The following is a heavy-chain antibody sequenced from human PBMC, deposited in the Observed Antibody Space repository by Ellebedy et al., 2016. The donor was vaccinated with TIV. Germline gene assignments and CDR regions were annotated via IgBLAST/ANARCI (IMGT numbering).Heavy chain of an antibody. J-gene: IGHJ6*02. D-gene: IGHD1-26*01. CDR3: ARDLVYGMDV. Sequence: GESLKISXAASGFTFSSYSMNWVRQAPGKGLEWVSYISSSSSTIYYADSVKGRFTISRDNAKNSLYLQMNSLRAEDTAVYYCARDLVYGMDVWGQGTTVTVSS. CDR1: GFTFSSYS. CDR2: ISSSSSTI. V-gene: IGHV3-48*01.